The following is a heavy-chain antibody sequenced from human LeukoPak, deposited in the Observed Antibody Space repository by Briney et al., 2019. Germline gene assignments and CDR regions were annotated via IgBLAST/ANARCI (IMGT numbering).Heavy chain of an antibody. CDR3: ARPHSTFFDQDAAYYFDY. J-gene: IGHJ4*02. CDR1: GGSISIYY. Sequence: SETLSLTCTVSGGSISIYYWSWIRQPPGKGLEWVGYIYYSGSTNYNPSLKSRVTISVGASKNQFSLKLSSVTAADTALYYCARPHSTFFDQDAAYYFDYWGQGTLVTVSS. V-gene: IGHV4-59*12. CDR2: IYYSGST. D-gene: IGHD3-3*01.